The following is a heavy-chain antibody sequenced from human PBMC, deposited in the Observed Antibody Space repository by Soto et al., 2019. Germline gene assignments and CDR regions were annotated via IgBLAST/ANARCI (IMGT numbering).Heavy chain of an antibody. V-gene: IGHV1-18*01. J-gene: IGHJ6*02. Sequence: ASVKVSCKASGYTFNSYGISWVRQAPGQGLEWMGWINTYDGDTNYAQKFQGRVTLTTDTSTTTAFMELSSLRSDDTAVHYCAKDRNTAMVHSFYYYFGMDVWGQGTTVTVSS. CDR1: GYTFNSYG. CDR3: AKDRNTAMVHSFYYYFGMDV. CDR2: INTYDGDT. D-gene: IGHD5-18*01.